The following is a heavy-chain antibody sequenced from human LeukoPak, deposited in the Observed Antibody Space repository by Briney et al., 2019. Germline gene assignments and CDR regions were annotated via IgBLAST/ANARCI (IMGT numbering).Heavy chain of an antibody. CDR3: ARDRGYELWSRFWGGMDV. D-gene: IGHD3-3*01. J-gene: IGHJ6*03. CDR2: SSRDGSST. CDR1: GFTIRSSW. V-gene: IGHV3-74*01. Sequence: GGPLRLSCAASGFTIRSSWMHWVRQAPGKGLVRVSRSSRDGSSTTYADSSQGRCTTSRANAKNTLYSQMHILGAADAAVYYFARDRGYELWSRFWGGMDVWGTGTTVSVS.